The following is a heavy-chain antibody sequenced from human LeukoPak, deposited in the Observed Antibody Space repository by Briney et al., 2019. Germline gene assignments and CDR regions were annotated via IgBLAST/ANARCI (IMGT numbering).Heavy chain of an antibody. V-gene: IGHV4-30-4*01. J-gene: IGHJ4*02. CDR1: GGSISSGDYY. CDR2: IYYSGST. CDR3: ARVGGSGSYLDGFDY. D-gene: IGHD3-10*01. Sequence: SETLSLTCTVSGGSISSGDYYWSWIRQPPGKGLEWIGYIYYSGSTYYNPSLKSRVTISVDTSKNQFSLKLSSVTAADTAVYYCARVGGSGSYLDGFDYWSQGTLVTVSS.